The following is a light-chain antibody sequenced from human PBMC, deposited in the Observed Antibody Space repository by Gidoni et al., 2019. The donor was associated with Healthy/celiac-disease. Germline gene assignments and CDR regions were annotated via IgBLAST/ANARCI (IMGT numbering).Light chain of an antibody. CDR2: DAS. Sequence: DIQMTQSPSTLSASVGDTVTITCRASQSISSWLAWYQQKPGKAPKLLIYDASSLESGVPSRFSGSRSGTEFTLTISSLQPDDFATYYCQQYNSYWTFGQGTKVEIK. J-gene: IGKJ1*01. CDR1: QSISSW. CDR3: QQYNSYWT. V-gene: IGKV1-5*01.